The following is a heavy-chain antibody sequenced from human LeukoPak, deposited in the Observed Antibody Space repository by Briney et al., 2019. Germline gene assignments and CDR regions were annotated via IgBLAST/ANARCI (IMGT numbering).Heavy chain of an antibody. J-gene: IGHJ4*02. Sequence: ASVKVSCKASGYTFTSYGISWVRQAPGQGLEWMGWISAYNGNTNYAQKLQGRVTMTTDTSTSTAYMELRSLRSDDTAVYYCARGAFGYSSSWLFDYWGQGTLVTVSS. CDR1: GYTFTSYG. V-gene: IGHV1-18*01. CDR2: ISAYNGNT. D-gene: IGHD6-6*01. CDR3: ARGAFGYSSSWLFDY.